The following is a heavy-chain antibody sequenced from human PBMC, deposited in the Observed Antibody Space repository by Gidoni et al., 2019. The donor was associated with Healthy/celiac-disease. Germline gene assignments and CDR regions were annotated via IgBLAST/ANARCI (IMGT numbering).Heavy chain of an antibody. CDR1: GFTLSSYA. CDR3: AKVVGGVIVIGCDY. Sequence: EVQLLESGGGLVQPGGCLRLPCAASGFTLSSYAMSWVRQAPGTGLECVSAISGSGGSTYYADSVKGRFPISRDNSKNTLYLQMNSLRADDTAVSYCAKVVGGVIVIGCDYWGQGTLVTVSS. V-gene: IGHV3-23*01. J-gene: IGHJ4*02. D-gene: IGHD3-16*02. CDR2: ISGSGGST.